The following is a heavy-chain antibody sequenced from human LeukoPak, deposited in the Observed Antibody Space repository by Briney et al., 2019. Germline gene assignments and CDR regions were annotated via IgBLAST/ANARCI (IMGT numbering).Heavy chain of an antibody. CDR1: GFTFDDYA. J-gene: IGHJ6*03. CDR3: AKDLRKYYGSGSYDPYYYYMDV. V-gene: IGHV3-43D*03. D-gene: IGHD3-10*01. Sequence: GGSLRLSCAASGFTFDDYAMHWVRQAPGKGLEWVSLISWDGGGTYYADSVKGRFTISRDNSKNSLYLQMNSLRAEDTALYYCAKDLRKYYGSGSYDPYYYYMDVWGKGTTVTVSS. CDR2: ISWDGGGT.